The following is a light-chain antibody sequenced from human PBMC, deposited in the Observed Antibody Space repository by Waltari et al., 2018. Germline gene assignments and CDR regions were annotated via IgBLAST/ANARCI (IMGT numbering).Light chain of an antibody. Sequence: VLTQSPGTLSLSPGERVTLSCRASQSLTKRYLAWYQQKPGQAPRLLIYGASSRAADIPDRFSGSGSGTDFTLTISRLEPEDFAVYYCQQYGSSILYTFGQGTKLEIK. V-gene: IGKV3-20*01. CDR3: QQYGSSILYT. CDR1: QSLTKRY. CDR2: GAS. J-gene: IGKJ2*01.